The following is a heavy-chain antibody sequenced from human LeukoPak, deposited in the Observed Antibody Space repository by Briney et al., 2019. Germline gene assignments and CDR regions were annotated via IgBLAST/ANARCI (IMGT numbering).Heavy chain of an antibody. CDR1: GFTFSSYA. CDR3: AKDVRLVRGVNYGSIIVYFDY. CDR2: ISGSGGST. J-gene: IGHJ4*01. Sequence: GGSLRLSCAASGFTFSSYAMSWVRQAPGKGLEWVSAISGSGGSTYYADSVKGRFTISRDNSKNTLYLQMNSLRAEDTAVYYCAKDVRLVRGVNYGSIIVYFDYWGHGTLVTVSS. D-gene: IGHD3-10*01. V-gene: IGHV3-23*01.